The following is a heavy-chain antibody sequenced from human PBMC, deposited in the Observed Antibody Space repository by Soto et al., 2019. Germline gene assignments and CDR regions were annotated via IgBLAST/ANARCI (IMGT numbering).Heavy chain of an antibody. V-gene: IGHV3-23*01. CDR1: GFTFSSSA. J-gene: IGHJ4*02. CDR2: ISGSGGST. D-gene: IGHD2-21*02. CDR3: AKNPVTALWYFDY. Sequence: PGGSLRPSCAASGFTFSSSAMSWVRPAPGKGLEWVSAISGSGGSTYYADSVKGRFTISRDNSKNTLYLQMNSLRAEDTAVYYCAKNPVTALWYFDYWGQGTLVTVSS.